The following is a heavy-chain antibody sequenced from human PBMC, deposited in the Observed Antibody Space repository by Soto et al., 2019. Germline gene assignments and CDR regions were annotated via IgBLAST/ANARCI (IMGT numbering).Heavy chain of an antibody. D-gene: IGHD2-21*01. CDR1: GLTFRSYW. CDR2: INTDGSVA. J-gene: IGHJ4*02. CDR3: VRDMQLWRLDS. Sequence: EVQLVESGGGLVQPGASLRLSCAASGLTFRSYWMHWVRQAPGKGLVWVSRINTDGSVAMYVDSVKGRFTISRDNAKNTLDLHMNSLRAEDTAVYYCVRDMQLWRLDSWVQATLVTVSS. V-gene: IGHV3-74*03.